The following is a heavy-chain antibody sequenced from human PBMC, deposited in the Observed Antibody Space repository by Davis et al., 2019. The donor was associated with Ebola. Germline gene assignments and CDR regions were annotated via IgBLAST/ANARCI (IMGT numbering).Heavy chain of an antibody. CDR1: ADTFYTHG. D-gene: IGHD3-22*01. V-gene: IGHV1-18*01. CDR2: ISAYNGYT. J-gene: IGHJ5*02. Sequence: ASVTVSCKASADTFYTHGFNWVRQAPGQGLEWMGWISAYNGYTYYAQSLQGRVSLTTDTSTSTVYMQLRSLRSDDTAVYFCARDYDSSGFQPWGQGTLVTVSS. CDR3: ARDYDSSGFQP.